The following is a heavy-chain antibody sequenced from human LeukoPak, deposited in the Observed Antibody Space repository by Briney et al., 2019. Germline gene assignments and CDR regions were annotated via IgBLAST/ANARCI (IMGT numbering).Heavy chain of an antibody. J-gene: IGHJ4*02. CDR2: IFHSGNT. CDR3: ARSRVKERISYGGNDPNYFDY. CDR1: GYSISSGYY. V-gene: IGHV4-38-2*01. Sequence: PSETLSLTCAVSGYSISSGYYWGWIRQPPGKGLEWIGTIFHSGNTYYNPSLKSRVTISVDTSKNEFSLKLRSVTAADTAVYYCARSRVKERISYGGNDPNYFDYWGQGTLVTVSS. D-gene: IGHD4-23*01.